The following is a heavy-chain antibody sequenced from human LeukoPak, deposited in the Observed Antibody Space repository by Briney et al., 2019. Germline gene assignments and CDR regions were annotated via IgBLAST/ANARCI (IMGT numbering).Heavy chain of an antibody. D-gene: IGHD6-19*01. CDR2: IWNEGSKK. CDR3: VRGQWVGNYFDY. CDR1: GFTLSSHG. Sequence: GGSLTLSCAASGFTLSSHGMHWVRQAPGKGLEWVAVIWNEGSKKYYADSVKGRFTVSRDNSESTLYLQMNSLRVEDTAVYYCVRGQWVGNYFDYWGQGTLVTVSS. V-gene: IGHV3-33*01. J-gene: IGHJ4*02.